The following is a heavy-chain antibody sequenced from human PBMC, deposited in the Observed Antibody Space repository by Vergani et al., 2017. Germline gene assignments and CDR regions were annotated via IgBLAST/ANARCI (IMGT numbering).Heavy chain of an antibody. CDR3: AKGAYSGYYLGTFDF. D-gene: IGHD1-26*01. Sequence: EVQLLESGGGLVQPGGSLRLSCAASGFTFSGYAMNWVRQAPGKGLEWVSTISGSGGSTYSADSIKGRFTISRDNSKNTLYLQMNSLRAEDTALYYCAKGAYSGYYLGTFDFWGQGTLVTVSS. J-gene: IGHJ4*02. CDR1: GFTFSGYA. CDR2: ISGSGGST. V-gene: IGHV3-23*01.